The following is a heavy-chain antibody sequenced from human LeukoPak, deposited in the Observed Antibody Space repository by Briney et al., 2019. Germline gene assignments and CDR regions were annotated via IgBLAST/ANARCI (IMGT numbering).Heavy chain of an antibody. Sequence: GASVKVSCKASGYTFTSYAMNWVRQAPGQGLEWMGWINTDTGNTTYAQGFTGRFVFSLDTSASTAYLQISGLKADDTAVYYCTNAGAVTSYYYGMDVWGQGTTVTVSS. CDR1: GYTFTSYA. V-gene: IGHV7-4-1*02. J-gene: IGHJ6*02. D-gene: IGHD4-17*01. CDR2: INTDTGNT. CDR3: TNAGAVTSYYYGMDV.